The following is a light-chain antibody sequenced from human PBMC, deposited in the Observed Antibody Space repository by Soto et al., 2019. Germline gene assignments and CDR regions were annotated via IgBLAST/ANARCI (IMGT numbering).Light chain of an antibody. CDR2: GNY. J-gene: IGLJ1*01. CDR3: QAYDDGLSGSV. Sequence: QSVLTQPPSVSGAAGQSVTISRSGSSSNIGAGYDVHWYQQFPGGAPKSLIFGNYNRPSGVPNRFSGSRSGSSASLAIAGLQPEDEAFYYCQAYDDGLSGSVFGTGTKVTVL. CDR1: SSNIGAGYD. V-gene: IGLV1-40*01.